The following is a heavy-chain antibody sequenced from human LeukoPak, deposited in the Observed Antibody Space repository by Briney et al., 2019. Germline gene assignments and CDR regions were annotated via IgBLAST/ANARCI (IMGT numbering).Heavy chain of an antibody. CDR3: AKDSAPYYYDSSGYLSEY. Sequence: GGSLRLSCAASGITFSSYAMSWVRQAPGKGLEGVSAISGSGGETYYADSVRGRFTTSRDKSKNTLYLQMNSLRAEDTTVYYCAKDSAPYYYDSSGYLSEYCGQGTLVTVSS. D-gene: IGHD3-22*01. J-gene: IGHJ4*02. CDR2: ISGSGGET. CDR1: GITFSSYA. V-gene: IGHV3-23*01.